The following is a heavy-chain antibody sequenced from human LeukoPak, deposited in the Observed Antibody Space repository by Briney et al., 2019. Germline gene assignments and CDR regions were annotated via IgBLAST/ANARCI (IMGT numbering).Heavy chain of an antibody. CDR1: GGSFSGYY. CDR3: ARGSYDILTGYNWFDP. D-gene: IGHD3-9*01. Sequence: SSETLSLTCAVYGGSFSGYYWSWIRQPPGKGLEWIGEINHSGSTNYNPSLKSRVTISVDMSKNQFSLKLSSVTAADTAVYYCARGSYDILTGYNWFDPWGQGTLVTVSS. J-gene: IGHJ5*02. CDR2: INHSGST. V-gene: IGHV4-34*01.